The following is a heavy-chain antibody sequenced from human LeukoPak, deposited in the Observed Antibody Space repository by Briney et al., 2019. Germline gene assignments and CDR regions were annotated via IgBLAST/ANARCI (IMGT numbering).Heavy chain of an antibody. J-gene: IGHJ2*01. D-gene: IGHD4-17*01. CDR3: AKDPSTFLTTGWYFDL. CDR2: ISDSGLTT. V-gene: IGHV3-23*01. CDR1: GFTFSSYS. Sequence: GGSLRLSCAASGFTFSSYSMNWVRQVPGKGLEWVSTISDSGLTTHYADSVKGRFTISRDNSRSTFYLHMSSLRAVDTAIYYCAKDPSTFLTTGWYFDLWGRGTLVTVSS.